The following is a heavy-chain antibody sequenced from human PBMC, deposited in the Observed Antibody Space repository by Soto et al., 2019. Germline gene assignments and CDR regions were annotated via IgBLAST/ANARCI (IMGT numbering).Heavy chain of an antibody. CDR1: GFTFSSYA. Sequence: GGSLRLSCAASGFTFSSYAMSWVRQAPGKXLEWVSAISGSGGSTYYADSVKGRFTISRDNSKNTLYLQMNSLRVANTAVYYCAKDDVMGLTYDILTGYYHPSFDPWGQGTLVTVSS. D-gene: IGHD3-9*01. CDR2: ISGSGGST. CDR3: AKDDVMGLTYDILTGYYHPSFDP. V-gene: IGHV3-23*01. J-gene: IGHJ5*02.